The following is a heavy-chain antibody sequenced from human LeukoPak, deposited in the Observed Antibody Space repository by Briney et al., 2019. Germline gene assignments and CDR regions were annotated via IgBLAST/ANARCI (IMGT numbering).Heavy chain of an antibody. Sequence: GGSLRLSCAASGFTASSNYMSWVRQAPGKGLEWVSVIYSGGSTYYADSVKGRFTISRDNSKNTLYLQMNSLRAEDTAVYYCARDQDRAYFDYWGQGTLVTVSS. CDR3: ARDQDRAYFDY. CDR1: GFTASSNY. D-gene: IGHD2-15*01. CDR2: IYSGGST. V-gene: IGHV3-66*01. J-gene: IGHJ4*02.